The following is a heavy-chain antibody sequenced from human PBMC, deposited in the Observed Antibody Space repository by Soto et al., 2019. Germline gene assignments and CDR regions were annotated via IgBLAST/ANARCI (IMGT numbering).Heavy chain of an antibody. CDR2: ISSSSSVI. D-gene: IGHD7-27*01. J-gene: IGHJ6*03. V-gene: IGHV3-48*01. CDR1: GFILSDCA. Sequence: EVQLVESGGGLVQPGGSLRLSCATSGFILSDCAMNWVRQAPGKGLEWVSYISSSSSVIDYADSVKGRFTVSRDNARNSLYLQMHSLRAEDTAVDYCARDLSWGSNWYYYMDVWGKGTTVTVSS. CDR3: ARDLSWGSNWYYYMDV.